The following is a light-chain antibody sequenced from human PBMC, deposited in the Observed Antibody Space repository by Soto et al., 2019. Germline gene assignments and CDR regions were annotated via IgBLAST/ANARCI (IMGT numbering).Light chain of an antibody. CDR2: GAS. CDR3: RQYNNWRRT. J-gene: IGKJ1*01. Sequence: EIVMTQPPATLSVSPGERATLSCRPRQSVSSNLAWYQQKPGQAPRLLIYGASTMSTVIPARFLASGPGPEFTLTISSLQSEDFAVYYCRQYNNWRRTFGQGTK. V-gene: IGKV3-15*01. CDR1: QSVSSN.